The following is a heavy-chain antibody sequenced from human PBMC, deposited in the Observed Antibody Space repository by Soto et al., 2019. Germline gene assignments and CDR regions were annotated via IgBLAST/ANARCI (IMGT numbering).Heavy chain of an antibody. CDR2: IYSGGST. V-gene: IGHV3-53*01. CDR3: AREDPGVKAMDV. Sequence: GGALSHSRAGCGFNGRGDSRSRFPQAPGKGLEWVSVIYSGGSTYYADSVKGRFTISRDNSKNTLYLQMNSLRAEDTAVYYCAREDPGVKAMDVWGQGTTVTVSS. D-gene: IGHD3-10*01. CDR1: GFNGRGDS. J-gene: IGHJ6*02.